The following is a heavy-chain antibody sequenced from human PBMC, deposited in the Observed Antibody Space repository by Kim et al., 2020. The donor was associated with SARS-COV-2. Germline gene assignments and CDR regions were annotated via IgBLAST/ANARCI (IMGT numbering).Heavy chain of an antibody. D-gene: IGHD3-9*01. V-gene: IGHV1-58*01. Sequence: YAQKFQERVPITRDMSTSTAYMELSSLRSEDTAVYYCAADFDILTGRYDYWGQGTLVTVSS. J-gene: IGHJ4*02. CDR3: AADFDILTGRYDY.